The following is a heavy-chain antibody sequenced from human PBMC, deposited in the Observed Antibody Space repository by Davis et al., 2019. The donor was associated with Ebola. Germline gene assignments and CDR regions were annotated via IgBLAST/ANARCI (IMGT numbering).Heavy chain of an antibody. V-gene: IGHV1-8*01. Sequence: AASVKVSCKASGYTFTSYDINWVRQATGQGLEWMGWMNPNSGNTGYAQKFQGRVTMTRNTSISTAYMELSSLRAEDTAVYYCARQVTTFRGYGMDVWGQGTTVTVSS. CDR2: MNPNSGNT. CDR1: GYTFTSYD. CDR3: ARQVTTFRGYGMDV. D-gene: IGHD4-11*01. J-gene: IGHJ6*02.